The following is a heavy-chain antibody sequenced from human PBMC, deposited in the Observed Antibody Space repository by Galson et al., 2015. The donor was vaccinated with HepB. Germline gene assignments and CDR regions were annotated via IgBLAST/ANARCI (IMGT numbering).Heavy chain of an antibody. CDR3: ARGSEGHYTVVPFDS. CDR2: VSPNNGNT. D-gene: IGHD4-17*01. Sequence: SVKVSCKASGYPFSDYYTHWLRQAPGEGLEWLGRVSPNNGNTVYSKKIQDRVTMTRDASITTAFMELRRLTSDDTATYYCARGSEGHYTVVPFDSWGQGTLVIVSS. J-gene: IGHJ4*02. CDR1: GYPFSDYY. V-gene: IGHV1-2*06.